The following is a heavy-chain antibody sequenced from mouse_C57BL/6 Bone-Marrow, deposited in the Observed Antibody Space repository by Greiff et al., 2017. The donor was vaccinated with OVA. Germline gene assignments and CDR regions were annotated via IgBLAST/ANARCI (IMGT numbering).Heavy chain of an antibody. CDR1: GFTFSDYY. V-gene: IGHV5-12*01. CDR2: ISNGGGST. Sequence: EVKVEESGGGLVQPGGSLKLSCAASGFTFSDYYMYWVRQTPEKRLEWVAYISNGGGSTYYPDTVKGRFTISRDNAKNTLYLQMSRLKSEDTAMYYCARQDGYFPPYAMDYWGQGTSVTVSS. CDR3: ARQDGYFPPYAMDY. J-gene: IGHJ4*01. D-gene: IGHD2-3*01.